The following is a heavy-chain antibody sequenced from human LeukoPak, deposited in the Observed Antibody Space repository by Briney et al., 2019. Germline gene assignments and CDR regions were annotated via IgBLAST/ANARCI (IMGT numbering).Heavy chain of an antibody. CDR2: ISYDGSNK. CDR1: GFTFSSYG. J-gene: IGHJ4*02. Sequence: PGRSLRLSCAASGFTFSSYGMHWVRQAPGKGLEWVAVISYDGSNKYYADSVKGRFTISRDNSKNTLYLQMNSLRAEDTAVYYCVKGSGYSSGWSFDYWGQGTLVTVSS. CDR3: VKGSGYSSGWSFDY. V-gene: IGHV3-30*18. D-gene: IGHD6-19*01.